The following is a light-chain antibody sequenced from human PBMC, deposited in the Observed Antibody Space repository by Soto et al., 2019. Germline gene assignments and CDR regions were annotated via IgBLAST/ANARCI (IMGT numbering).Light chain of an antibody. Sequence: EIGFTQSPATLSLSPGDRATLSCRASQSVRSDYFAWYQQKPGQAPRVIIFGVSTRATAIPDRFSGSGSGTDFTLTISRLEPEDFALYYCQQYGNSPLTFGGGTKVDIK. CDR1: QSVRSDY. CDR3: QQYGNSPLT. V-gene: IGKV3-20*01. J-gene: IGKJ4*01. CDR2: GVS.